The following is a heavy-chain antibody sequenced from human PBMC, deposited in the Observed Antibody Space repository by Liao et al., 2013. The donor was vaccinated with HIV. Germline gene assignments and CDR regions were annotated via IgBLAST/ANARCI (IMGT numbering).Heavy chain of an antibody. V-gene: IGHV4-61*01. J-gene: IGHJ3*02. Sequence: QVQLQESGPGLVKPSQTLSLTCTVSGGSISSGSYYWSWIRQPPGKGLEWIGYIYYSGSTNYNPSLKSRVTISVDTSKNQFSLKLSSVTAADTAVYYCAVSHTAVTTIYAFDIWGQGTMVTVSS. D-gene: IGHD4-17*01. CDR2: IYYSGST. CDR3: AVSHTAVTTIYAFDI. CDR1: GGSISSGSYY.